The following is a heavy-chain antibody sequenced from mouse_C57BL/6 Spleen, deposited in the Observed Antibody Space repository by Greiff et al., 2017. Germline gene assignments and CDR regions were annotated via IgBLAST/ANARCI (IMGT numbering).Heavy chain of an antibody. CDR1: GYSFTGYY. V-gene: IGHV1-42*01. J-gene: IGHJ4*01. CDR3: ARKVYYAMGY. Sequence: VQLQQSGPELVKPGASVKISCKASGYSFTGYYMNWVKQSPEKSLEWIGEINPSTGGTTYNQKFKAKATLTVDKSSSTAYMQLKSLTSEDSAVYYCARKVYYAMGYWGQGTSVTVSS. CDR2: INPSTGGT.